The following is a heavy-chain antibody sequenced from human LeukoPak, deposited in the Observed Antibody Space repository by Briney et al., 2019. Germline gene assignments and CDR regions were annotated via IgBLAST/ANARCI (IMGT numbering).Heavy chain of an antibody. V-gene: IGHV4-59*01. CDR1: GGSISSYY. CDR3: ARGRTTVGY. D-gene: IGHD4-23*01. Sequence: PSQTLSLTCTVSGGSISSYYWRWIQQPPGKGLEWIGYIYYSGSTNYNPSLKSRVTISVDTSKNQFSLKLSSVTAADTAVYYCARGRTTVGYWGQGTLVTVSS. CDR2: IYYSGST. J-gene: IGHJ4*02.